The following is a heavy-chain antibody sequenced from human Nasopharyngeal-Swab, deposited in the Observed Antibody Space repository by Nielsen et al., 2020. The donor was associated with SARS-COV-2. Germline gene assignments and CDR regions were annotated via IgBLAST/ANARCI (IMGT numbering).Heavy chain of an antibody. Sequence: SDTLSPPFAAFSGSFSDYHCNWIRQPPGKGLDWIGEFNHVVTTNSNPSLKSRVTVSVDTSKNQFSLRLTSVTAADTAVYYCARGLSGVVPAPVLGLGPWYSYYYMDVWDKGTTVTVSS. V-gene: IGHV4-34*01. CDR3: ARGLSGVVPAPVLGLGPWYSYYYMDV. D-gene: IGHD2-2*01. CDR2: FNHVVTT. J-gene: IGHJ6*03. CDR1: SGSFSDYH.